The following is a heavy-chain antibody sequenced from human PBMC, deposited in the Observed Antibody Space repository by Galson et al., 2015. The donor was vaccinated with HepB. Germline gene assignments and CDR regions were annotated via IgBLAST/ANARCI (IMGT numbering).Heavy chain of an antibody. CDR1: GYTFTSYY. Sequence: SVKVSCKASGYTFTSYYMHWVRQAPGQGLEWMGIINPSGGSTSCAQKFQGRVTMTRDTSTSTVYMELSSLRSEDTAVYYCARDGGGVAVAVGYFDYWGQGTLVTVSS. CDR2: INPSGGST. D-gene: IGHD6-19*01. CDR3: ARDGGGVAVAVGYFDY. V-gene: IGHV1-46*01. J-gene: IGHJ4*02.